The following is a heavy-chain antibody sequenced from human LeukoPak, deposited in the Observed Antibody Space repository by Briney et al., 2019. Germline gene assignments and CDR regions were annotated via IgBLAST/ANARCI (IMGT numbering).Heavy chain of an antibody. Sequence: QPGGSLRLSCAASGFIVSSNYMSWVRQAPGKGLEWVSIIYSDGSTYYADSVKGRFTISRDNSKNTLYLQMNSLRAEDTAVYYCARDSYGDYYYGMDVWGQGTTVTVSS. V-gene: IGHV3-53*01. CDR2: IYSDGST. CDR1: GFIVSSNY. D-gene: IGHD4-17*01. J-gene: IGHJ6*02. CDR3: ARDSYGDYYYGMDV.